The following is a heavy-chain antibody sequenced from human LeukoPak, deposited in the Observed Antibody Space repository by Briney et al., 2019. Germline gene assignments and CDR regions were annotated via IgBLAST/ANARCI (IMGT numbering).Heavy chain of an antibody. Sequence: PGGSLRLSCAASGFTFSSSGMHWVRQAPGKGLEWVAVISYDGRNKNYADSVKGRFTISRDNSKNTLYLQMNSLRAEDTAVYYCAKLIIAAAGTIDYWGQGTLVTVSS. D-gene: IGHD6-13*01. CDR3: AKLIIAAAGTIDY. V-gene: IGHV3-30*18. CDR2: ISYDGRNK. CDR1: GFTFSSSG. J-gene: IGHJ4*02.